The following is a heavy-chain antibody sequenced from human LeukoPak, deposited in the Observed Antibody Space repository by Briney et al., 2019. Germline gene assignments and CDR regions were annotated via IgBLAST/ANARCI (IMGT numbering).Heavy chain of an antibody. V-gene: IGHV4-38-2*01. CDR2: IYHSGST. Sequence: SETVSLTCAVSGYSISSGYYWGWIRQPPGKGLEWIGSIYHSGSTYYNPSLKSRVTISVDTSKNQFSLKLSSVTAADTAVYYCARNDWFGEARRDYWGQGTLVTVSS. CDR1: GYSISSGYY. J-gene: IGHJ4*02. D-gene: IGHD3-10*01. CDR3: ARNDWFGEARRDY.